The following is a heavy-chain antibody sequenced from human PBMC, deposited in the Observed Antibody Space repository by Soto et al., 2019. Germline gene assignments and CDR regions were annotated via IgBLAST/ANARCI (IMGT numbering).Heavy chain of an antibody. D-gene: IGHD6-13*01. CDR1: GGSFSGYY. Sequence: QVQLQQWGAGLLKPSETLSLTCAVYGGSFSGYYWSWIRQPPGKGLEWIGEINHSGSTNYNPSLKSRVTISVDTSKNQFSLKLSSVTAADTAVYYCARDRYSSSWGHYYYGMDVWGQGTTVTVSS. V-gene: IGHV4-34*01. CDR3: ARDRYSSSWGHYYYGMDV. CDR2: INHSGST. J-gene: IGHJ6*02.